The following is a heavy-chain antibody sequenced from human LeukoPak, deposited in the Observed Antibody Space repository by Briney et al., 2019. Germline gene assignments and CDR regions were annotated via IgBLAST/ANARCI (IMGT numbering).Heavy chain of an antibody. CDR2: IYYSGST. D-gene: IGHD3-22*01. V-gene: IGHV4-31*03. Sequence: PSQTLSLTCTVSGGSISSGGYYWSWIRQHPGKGLEWIGYIYYSGSTYYNPSLKSRVTISVDTSKNQFSLKLSSVTAADTAVYYCARAGYYDSSGYYPLSFDYWGQGTLVTVSS. CDR1: GGSISSGGYY. J-gene: IGHJ4*02. CDR3: ARAGYYDSSGYYPLSFDY.